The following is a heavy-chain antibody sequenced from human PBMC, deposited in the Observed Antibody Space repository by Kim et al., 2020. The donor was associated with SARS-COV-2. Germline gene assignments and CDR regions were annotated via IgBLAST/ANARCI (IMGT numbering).Heavy chain of an antibody. V-gene: IGHV5-10-1*01. J-gene: IGHJ5*02. CDR2: IDPSDSYT. D-gene: IGHD3-3*01. CDR3: ARLGAGVVITSNWFDP. CDR1: GYSFTSYW. Sequence: GESLKISCKGSGYSFTSYWISWVRQMPGKGLEWMGRIDPSDSYTNYSPSFQGHVTISADKSISTAYLQWSSLKASDTAMYYCARLGAGVVITSNWFDPWGQGTLVTVSS.